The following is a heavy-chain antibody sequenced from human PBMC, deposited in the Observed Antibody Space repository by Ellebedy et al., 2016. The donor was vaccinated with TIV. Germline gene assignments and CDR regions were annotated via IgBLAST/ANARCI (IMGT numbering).Heavy chain of an antibody. J-gene: IGHJ4*02. V-gene: IGHV3-30*18. CDR1: GLTFSNYA. Sequence: PGGSLRLSCAASGLTFSNYAMHWARQAPGKGLEWVAAISYDGSNQYYADPVRGRFTISRDNSKNTVYLQMNSLRAEDSAIYYCVKDRYSGSFSPFDNWGQGTLVTVSS. CDR3: VKDRYSGSFSPFDN. D-gene: IGHD1-26*01. CDR2: ISYDGSNQ.